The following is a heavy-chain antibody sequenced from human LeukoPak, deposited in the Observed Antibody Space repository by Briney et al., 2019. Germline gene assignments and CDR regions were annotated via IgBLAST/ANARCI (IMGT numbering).Heavy chain of an antibody. CDR3: VRSYSVHDSFDF. Sequence: GGSLRLSWTVSGFTFGDYYVNWIRQAPGKGLEWVSIISSSITTVYYADSVKGRFTISRDNAKNSLYLQMNSLRTDDTAVYYCVRSYSVHDSFDFWGQGTLVSVSS. D-gene: IGHD5/OR15-5a*01. J-gene: IGHJ4*02. CDR1: GFTFGDYY. V-gene: IGHV3-11*01. CDR2: ISSSITTV.